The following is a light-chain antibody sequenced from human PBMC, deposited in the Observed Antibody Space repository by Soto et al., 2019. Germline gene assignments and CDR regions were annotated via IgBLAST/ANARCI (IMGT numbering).Light chain of an antibody. Sequence: QSVLTQPPSVSAAPGQTVTISCSGSSSNIGRTSVSWYQQLPETAPRLLIYENNKRPSGIPDRFSGSKSGTSATLVITGLQTGDEADYFCGTWDSNLSADIFGTGTKVTVL. CDR2: ENN. CDR3: GTWDSNLSADI. V-gene: IGLV1-51*02. CDR1: SSNIGRTS. J-gene: IGLJ1*01.